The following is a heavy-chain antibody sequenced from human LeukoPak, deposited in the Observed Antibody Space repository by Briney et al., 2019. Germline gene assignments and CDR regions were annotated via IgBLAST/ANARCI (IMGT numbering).Heavy chain of an antibody. CDR3: ARQLGYCSSTSCYADKVDY. V-gene: IGHV4-39*01. J-gene: IGHJ4*02. D-gene: IGHD2-2*01. CDR2: IYYGGST. Sequence: PSETLSLTCTVSGGSISSSSYYWGWIRQPPGKGLEWTGSIYYGGSTYYNPSLKSRVTISVDTSKNQFSLKLSSVTAADTAVYYCARQLGYCSSTSCYADKVDYWGQGTLVTVSS. CDR1: GGSISSSSYY.